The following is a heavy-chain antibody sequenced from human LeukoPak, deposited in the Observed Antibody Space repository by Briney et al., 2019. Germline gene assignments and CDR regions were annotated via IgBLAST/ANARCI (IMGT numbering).Heavy chain of an antibody. V-gene: IGHV1-69*05. Sequence: ASVKVSCKASGGTFSSYAISWVRQAPGQGLEWMGGIIPIFGTANYAQKFQGRVTITTDESTSTAYMELRSLRSDDTAVYYCARDNKKIAARPVDYWGQGTLVTVSS. CDR2: IIPIFGTA. D-gene: IGHD6-6*01. J-gene: IGHJ4*02. CDR3: ARDNKKIAARPVDY. CDR1: GGTFSSYA.